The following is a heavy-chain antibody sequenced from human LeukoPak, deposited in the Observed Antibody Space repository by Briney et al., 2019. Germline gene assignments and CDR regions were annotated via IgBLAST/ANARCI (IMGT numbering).Heavy chain of an antibody. CDR3: ARDPLDISRWTNAFDI. Sequence: PGGSLRLSCAASGFTFSSYGMHWVRQAPGKGLEWVAFIRYDGSNKYYADSVKGRFTISRDNSKNTLYLQVNGLRPEDTAVYYCARDPLDISRWTNAFDIWGQGTMVSVSS. CDR2: IRYDGSNK. J-gene: IGHJ3*02. CDR1: GFTFSSYG. D-gene: IGHD2-2*03. V-gene: IGHV3-30*02.